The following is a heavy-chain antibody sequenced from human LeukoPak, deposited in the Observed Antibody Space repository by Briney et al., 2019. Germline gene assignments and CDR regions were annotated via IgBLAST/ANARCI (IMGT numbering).Heavy chain of an antibody. J-gene: IGHJ3*02. CDR3: ARGYSRAAFDI. Sequence: GGSLRLSCAASGFTFSSYSMNWVRQAPGKGLEWVSSISSSSSYIYYADSVKGRFTISRDNAKNSLLLQMNNLRAEDTALYYCARGYSRAAFDIWGQGTMVTVSS. D-gene: IGHD2-15*01. CDR1: GFTFSSYS. V-gene: IGHV3-21*01. CDR2: ISSSSSYI.